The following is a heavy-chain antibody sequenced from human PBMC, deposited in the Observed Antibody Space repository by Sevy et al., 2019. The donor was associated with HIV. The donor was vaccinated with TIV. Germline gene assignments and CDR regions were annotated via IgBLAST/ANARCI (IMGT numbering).Heavy chain of an antibody. CDR2: LYSTGST. J-gene: IGHJ2*01. CDR3: ATPRGNAWTEGTGGYFDL. V-gene: IGHV4-39*01. D-gene: IGHD1-1*01. Sequence: SETLSLTCTVSGGSISSSSHFWVWIRQPPGKGLEWIGSLYSTGSTSYYPSLRSRVTVSADTSKNQFTLRLTSVIATDTAVYYCATPRGNAWTEGTGGYFDLWGRGTLVTVSS. CDR1: GGSISSSSHF.